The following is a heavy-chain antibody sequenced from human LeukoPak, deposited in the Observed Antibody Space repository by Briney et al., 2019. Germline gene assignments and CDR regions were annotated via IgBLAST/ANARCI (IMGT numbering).Heavy chain of an antibody. Sequence: PGGSLRLSCAASGFTFSSYEMNWVRQAPGKGLEWVSYISSSGSTIYYADSVKGRFTISRDNAKNSLYLQMNSLRAEDTAVYYCARGQPYYYDSSGYYYNYWGQGTLVTVSS. D-gene: IGHD3-22*01. V-gene: IGHV3-48*03. J-gene: IGHJ4*02. CDR1: GFTFSSYE. CDR2: ISSSGSTI. CDR3: ARGQPYYYDSSGYYYNY.